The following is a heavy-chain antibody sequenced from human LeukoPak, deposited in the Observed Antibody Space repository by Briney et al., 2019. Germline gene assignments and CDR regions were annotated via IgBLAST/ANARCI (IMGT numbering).Heavy chain of an antibody. CDR1: GGTFSSYA. J-gene: IGHJ4*02. D-gene: IGHD2-15*01. V-gene: IGHV1-69*05. Sequence: SVKVSCKASGGTFSSYAISWVRQAPGQGLEWMGGIIPIFGTANYAQKFQGRVTLTTDTSTSTAYMELRSLRSDDTAVYYCARRQGVASYYFDYWGQGTLVTVSS. CDR2: IIPIFGTA. CDR3: ARRQGVASYYFDY.